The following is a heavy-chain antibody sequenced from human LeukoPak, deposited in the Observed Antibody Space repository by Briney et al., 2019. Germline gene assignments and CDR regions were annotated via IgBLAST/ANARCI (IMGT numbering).Heavy chain of an antibody. CDR2: LHSGGTT. CDR3: AREGQRGIYALDI. D-gene: IGHD3-10*01. J-gene: IGHJ3*02. Sequence: GGSLRLSCAASGLTVSDNYMSWVRHLPGKGLEWISVLHSGGTTKYADSVKGRFTISRDESNNTLFLQMDNLGVEDTAVYYCAREGQRGIYALDIWGQGTLVTVSS. CDR1: GLTVSDNY. V-gene: IGHV3-66*01.